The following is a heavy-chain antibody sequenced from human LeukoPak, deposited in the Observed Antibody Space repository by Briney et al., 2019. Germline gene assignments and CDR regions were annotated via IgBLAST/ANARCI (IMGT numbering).Heavy chain of an antibody. CDR2: INHSGST. Sequence: SETLSLTCAVYGGSFSGYYWSWIRQPPGKGLEWIGEINHSGSTNYNPSLKSRVTISVDTSKNQFSLKLSSVTDADTAVYYCARGLVNSSSWYYFDYWGQGTLVTVSS. V-gene: IGHV4-34*01. J-gene: IGHJ4*02. CDR3: ARGLVNSSSWYYFDY. CDR1: GGSFSGYY. D-gene: IGHD6-13*01.